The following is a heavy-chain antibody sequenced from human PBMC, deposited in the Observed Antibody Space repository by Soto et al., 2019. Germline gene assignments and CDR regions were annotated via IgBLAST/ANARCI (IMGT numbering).Heavy chain of an antibody. D-gene: IGHD2-15*01. Sequence: DVQLLESGVGLVQPEGSLRLSGAASGFTFSSYAMGWVREGPGKGLEWVAVVSIGGSTHYADSVRGRFTISRDNSKNTLSLQMNSLTAEDTAVYFCAKRRGAGGHFDYWGQGALVTVSS. CDR3: AKRRGAGGHFDY. J-gene: IGHJ4*02. CDR1: GFTFSSYA. CDR2: VSIGGST. V-gene: IGHV3-23*01.